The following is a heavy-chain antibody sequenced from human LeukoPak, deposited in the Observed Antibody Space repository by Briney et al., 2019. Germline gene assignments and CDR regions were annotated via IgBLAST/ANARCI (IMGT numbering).Heavy chain of an antibody. CDR1: GFTFSSYG. J-gene: IGHJ5*02. V-gene: IGHV3-49*04. Sequence: GGSLRLSCAASGFTFSSYGMHWVRQAPGKGLEWVGFXXSKVYGGTPEYAASVKGRFTISRDDSKNIASLQMNSLKTEDTAVYYCTRAAAAAATTARFDTWGQGTLVTVSS. D-gene: IGHD6-13*01. CDR3: TRAAAAAATTARFDT. CDR2: XXSKVYGGTP.